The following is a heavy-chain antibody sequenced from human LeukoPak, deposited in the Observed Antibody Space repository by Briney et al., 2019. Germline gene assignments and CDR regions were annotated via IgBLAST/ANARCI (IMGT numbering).Heavy chain of an antibody. CDR2: IDPNSGDA. Sequence: ASVKVSCEASGYGFTGYYIHWVRQAPGQGFEWVWWIDPNSGDARYRQSFQDRVTLTRDISIRTAYMELTRLKSDDTATYYCAIPQRIAISGTSLDIWGQGSLVIVSS. CDR1: GYGFTGYY. V-gene: IGHV1-2*02. D-gene: IGHD3-16*02. J-gene: IGHJ4*02. CDR3: AIPQRIAISGTSLDI.